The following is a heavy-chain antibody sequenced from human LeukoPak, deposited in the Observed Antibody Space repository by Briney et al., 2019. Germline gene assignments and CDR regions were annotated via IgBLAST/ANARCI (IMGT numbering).Heavy chain of an antibody. D-gene: IGHD3-10*01. CDR2: ISYSSATV. J-gene: IGHJ4*02. CDR3: VRTSGSGSYAYYFDY. Sequence: GGSLRLSCAASGFPFSSYSMNWVRQAPGKGLEWVSYISYSSATVYYADSVKGRFTISRDNAKNSLYLQMNSLRAEDTAVYYCVRTSGSGSYAYYFDYWGQGTLVTVSS. V-gene: IGHV3-48*04. CDR1: GFPFSSYS.